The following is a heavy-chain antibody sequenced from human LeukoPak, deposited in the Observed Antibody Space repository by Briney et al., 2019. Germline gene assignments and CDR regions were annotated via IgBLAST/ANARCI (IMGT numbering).Heavy chain of an antibody. Sequence: SETLSLTCTVSSGSISSYYWSWIRQPAGKGLEWIGRIYTSGSTNYNPSLKSRVTISIDMSRNQFSLKLSSVTAADTAVYYCARHPPRIAAATWFDPWGQGTLVTVSS. D-gene: IGHD6-13*01. CDR1: SGSISSYY. CDR3: ARHPPRIAAATWFDP. V-gene: IGHV4-4*07. CDR2: IYTSGST. J-gene: IGHJ5*02.